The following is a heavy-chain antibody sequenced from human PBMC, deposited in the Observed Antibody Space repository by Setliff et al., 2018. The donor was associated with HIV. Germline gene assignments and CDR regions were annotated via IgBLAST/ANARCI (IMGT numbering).Heavy chain of an antibody. V-gene: IGHV4-34*01. D-gene: IGHD6-13*01. CDR3: ASELQGHSSSWPNY. CDR1: GGSFSGYY. J-gene: IGHJ4*02. CDR2: INHSGST. Sequence: SETLSLTYAVYGGSFSGYYWSWIRQPPGKGLEWIGEINHSGSTNYNPSLKSRVTISVDTSKNQFSLKLRSVTAADTAVYYCASELQGHSSSWPNYWGQGTLVTVSS.